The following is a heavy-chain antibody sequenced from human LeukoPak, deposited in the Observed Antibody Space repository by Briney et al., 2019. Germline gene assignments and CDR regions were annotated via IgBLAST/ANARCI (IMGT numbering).Heavy chain of an antibody. CDR3: ARDGVSSSWTYYYYYGMDV. J-gene: IGHJ6*02. CDR1: GGSFSGYY. D-gene: IGHD6-13*01. Sequence: SETLSLTCAVYGGSFSGYYWSWIRQPPGKGLEWIGRIYTSGSTNYNPSLKSRVTMSVDTSKNQFSLKLSSVTAADTAVYYCARDGVSSSWTYYYYYGMDVWGQGTTVTVSS. CDR2: IYTSGST. V-gene: IGHV4-59*10.